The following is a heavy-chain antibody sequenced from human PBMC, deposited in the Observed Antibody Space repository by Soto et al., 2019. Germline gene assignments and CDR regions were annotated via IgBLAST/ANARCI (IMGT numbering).Heavy chain of an antibody. Sequence: ASVKVSCKASGYTFTSYGISWVRQAPGQGLEWMGWISAYNGNTNYAQKLQGRVTMTTDTSTSTAYMELRSLRSDDTAVYYCARDIVVVPAAIFYSYYGMDVLGQGPTVPVSS. CDR3: ARDIVVVPAAIFYSYYGMDV. D-gene: IGHD2-2*02. V-gene: IGHV1-18*04. CDR2: ISAYNGNT. CDR1: GYTFTSYG. J-gene: IGHJ6*01.